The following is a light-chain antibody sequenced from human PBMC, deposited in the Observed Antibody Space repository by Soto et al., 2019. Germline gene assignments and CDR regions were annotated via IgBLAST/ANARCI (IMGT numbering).Light chain of an antibody. CDR1: QSVGSN. CDR3: QQYGSAPPIT. V-gene: IGKV3-20*01. J-gene: IGKJ5*01. CDR2: GAS. Sequence: EIVMTQSPPTLSVSTGETATLSCRASQSVGSNLAWYQQKPGQAPRLLIYGASSRATGIPDRFSGSGSGTDFTLTISRLEPEDFAVYYCQQYGSAPPITFGQGTRLEIK.